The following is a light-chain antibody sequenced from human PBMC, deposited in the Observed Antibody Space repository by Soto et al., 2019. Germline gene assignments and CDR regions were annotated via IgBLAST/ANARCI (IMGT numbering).Light chain of an antibody. Sequence: EIVMTQSPATPSVSPGARATLSCRASQSVSSNLAWYQQKPGQAPRLLIYGASTRATGVPARFSGSGSGTEFTLTISSLQPEDIAVYACQHYNNWTWTFGQGTKVDIK. CDR2: GAS. V-gene: IGKV3-15*01. J-gene: IGKJ1*01. CDR3: QHYNNWTWT. CDR1: QSVSSN.